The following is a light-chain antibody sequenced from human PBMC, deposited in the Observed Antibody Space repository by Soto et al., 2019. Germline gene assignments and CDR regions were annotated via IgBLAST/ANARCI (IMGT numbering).Light chain of an antibody. Sequence: DIPMTQSPSTLSASVGDRVTITCRASQSISTWLAWCQQKREKAPKLMIYKASSLESGVPSRFNGSGSGIDFTHTINSLQPDDVATYNCQQYNTYPLTCGGDTTVQIK. V-gene: IGKV1-5*03. J-gene: IGKJ4*01. CDR3: QQYNTYPLT. CDR2: KAS. CDR1: QSISTW.